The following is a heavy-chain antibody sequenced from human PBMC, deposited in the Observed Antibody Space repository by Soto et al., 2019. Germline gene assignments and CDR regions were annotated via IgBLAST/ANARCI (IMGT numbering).Heavy chain of an antibody. CDR2: ITETGGDT. CDR3: TKASPDRHHMDV. CDR1: GFTFSKFV. Sequence: EVQLLESGGDLVQPGGSLRLSCAASGFTFSKFVMRWVRQTPGKGLEWVSTITETGGDTYYTDSVKGRFTISRDNSKNTLYLQMSSLRAKDTALYYLTKASPDRHHMDVWGQVPTISVSS. V-gene: IGHV3-23*01. J-gene: IGHJ6*02.